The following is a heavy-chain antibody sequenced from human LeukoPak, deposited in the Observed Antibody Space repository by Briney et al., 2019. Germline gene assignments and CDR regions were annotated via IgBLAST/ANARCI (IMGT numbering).Heavy chain of an antibody. CDR1: GFTFSNYY. CDR2: ISSSGSTI. CDR3: ARDPSIGSFGDY. Sequence: GGSLRLSCAASGFTFSNYYMSWIRQAPGKGLEWVSFISSSGSTIYYADSVKGRFTISRDNAKNSLYLQMNSLRAEDTAVYYCARDPSIGSFGDYWGQGTLVSVSS. J-gene: IGHJ4*02. V-gene: IGHV3-11*01. D-gene: IGHD2/OR15-2a*01.